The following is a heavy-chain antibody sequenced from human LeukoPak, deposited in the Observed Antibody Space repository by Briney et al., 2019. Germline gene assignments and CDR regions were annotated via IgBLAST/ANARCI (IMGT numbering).Heavy chain of an antibody. Sequence: PGGSLRLSCAASGFTFSRYWLHWVRQPPGKGLVWLSRLNADDKTTSYADSVKGRFTISRDNAKNSLYLQMNSLRAEDTAVYYCARGAIAVAGPPFDYWGQGTLVTVSS. J-gene: IGHJ4*02. CDR2: LNADDKTT. CDR1: GFTFSRYW. V-gene: IGHV3-74*01. D-gene: IGHD6-19*01. CDR3: ARGAIAVAGPPFDY.